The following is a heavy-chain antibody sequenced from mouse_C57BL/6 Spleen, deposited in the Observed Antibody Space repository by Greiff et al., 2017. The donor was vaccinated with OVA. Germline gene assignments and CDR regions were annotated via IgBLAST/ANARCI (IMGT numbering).Heavy chain of an antibody. CDR2: ISGGGGNT. J-gene: IGHJ1*03. D-gene: IGHD1-1*01. Sequence: EVKLMESGGGLVKPGGSLKLSCAASGFTFSSYTMSWVRQTPGKRLEWVATISGGGGNTSYPDSVKGGFTISRDNAKNTLYLQMSRLRSEDTALYYCARQRVSYGSSNWYFDVWGTGTTVTVAS. CDR3: ARQRVSYGSSNWYFDV. CDR1: GFTFSSYT. V-gene: IGHV5-9*01.